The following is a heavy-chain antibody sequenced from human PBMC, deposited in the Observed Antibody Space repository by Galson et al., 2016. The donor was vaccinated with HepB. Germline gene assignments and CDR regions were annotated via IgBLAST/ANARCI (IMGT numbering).Heavy chain of an antibody. CDR3: ARDPGYGSGSSWGYYYYGMDV. Sequence: TLSLTCTVSGGSISSSSYYWGWIRQPPGKGLEWIGSTYYSGSTYYNPSLKSRVTISVDTSKNQFSLKLSSVTAADTAVYYCARDPGYGSGSSWGYYYYGMDVWGQGTTVTVSS. CDR1: GGSISSSSYY. D-gene: IGHD3-10*01. V-gene: IGHV4-39*07. CDR2: TYYSGST. J-gene: IGHJ6*02.